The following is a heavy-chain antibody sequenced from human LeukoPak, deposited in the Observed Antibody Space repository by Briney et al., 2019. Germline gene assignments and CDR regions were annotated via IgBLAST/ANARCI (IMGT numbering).Heavy chain of an antibody. J-gene: IGHJ4*02. Sequence: GGSLRLSCAASGFNLSTYVMHLVRQAPGKGLELVAFIWHDGTNKYSGDSVKGRFTISRDDCKNTLYRQMNSLRAEDTAVYYCAPAGEGGQGTLVTVSS. V-gene: IGHV3-30*02. CDR3: APAGE. CDR2: IWHDGTNK. D-gene: IGHD3-16*01. CDR1: GFNLSTYV.